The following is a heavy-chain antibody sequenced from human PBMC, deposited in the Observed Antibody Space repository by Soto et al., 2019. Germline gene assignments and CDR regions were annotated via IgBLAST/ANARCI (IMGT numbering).Heavy chain of an antibody. J-gene: IGHJ6*02. Sequence: QVQLVQSGAELKEPGASVKVSCRASGYTFISYYIHWVRQAPGQGLEWMGIINPNTGSASYAQNFRGSVAVTRHPSTSTVYLELSSLGSEDTAVYYCGRDPNFSLTFHYYGMDVWGQGTSVTVS. V-gene: IGHV1-46*01. CDR1: GYTFISYY. CDR3: GRDPNFSLTFHYYGMDV. CDR2: INPNTGSA. D-gene: IGHD3-3*02.